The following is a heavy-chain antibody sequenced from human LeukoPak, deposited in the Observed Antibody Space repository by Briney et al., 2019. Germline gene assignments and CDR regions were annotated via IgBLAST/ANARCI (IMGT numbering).Heavy chain of an antibody. CDR3: ARESSIPAAGTVGNWFDP. Sequence: ASVKVSCKSSGYTFTSYDIHWVRQAPGQGLEWMGWINPNSGGTNYAQKFQGRVTMTRDTSISTAYMDLSGLTSDDTAVYYCARESSIPAAGTVGNWFDPWGQGTLVTVSS. D-gene: IGHD6-13*01. J-gene: IGHJ5*02. CDR1: GYTFTSYD. V-gene: IGHV1-2*02. CDR2: INPNSGGT.